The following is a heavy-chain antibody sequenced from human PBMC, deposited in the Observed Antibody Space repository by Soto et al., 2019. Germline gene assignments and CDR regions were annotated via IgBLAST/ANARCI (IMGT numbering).Heavy chain of an antibody. CDR2: IAGGNGKT. CDR1: GYSFTDYA. D-gene: IGHD2-21*01. Sequence: XSVKVSCNTSGYSFTDYAILWVRQAPGQALEWLGWIAGGNGKTRFSQKFQGRVTITRDTSATTSYMELTSLKSEDTAVYYCAKGSRMWTPDYWGQGNLVTVSS. V-gene: IGHV1-3*01. CDR3: AKGSRMWTPDY. J-gene: IGHJ4*02.